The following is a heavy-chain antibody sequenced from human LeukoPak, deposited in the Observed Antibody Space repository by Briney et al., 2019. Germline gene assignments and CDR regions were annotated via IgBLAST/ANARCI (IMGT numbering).Heavy chain of an antibody. J-gene: IGHJ4*02. D-gene: IGHD2-15*01. CDR1: GFTFSSYA. V-gene: IGHV3-23*01. CDR2: ISGSGGST. CDR3: APTYCSGGSCYGIDY. Sequence: GRSLRLSCAASGFTFSSYAMSWVRQAPGKGLEWVSAISGSGGSTYYADSVKGRFTISRDNSKNTLYLQMNSLRAEDTAVYYCAPTYCSGGSCYGIDYWGQGTLVTVSS.